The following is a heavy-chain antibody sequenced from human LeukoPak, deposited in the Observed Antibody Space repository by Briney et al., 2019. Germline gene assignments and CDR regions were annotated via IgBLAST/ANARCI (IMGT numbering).Heavy chain of an antibody. CDR1: GFTFSSYW. Sequence: GGSLRLSCAASGFTFSSYWMSWVRQAPGNGLEWVANIKQDGSEKYYVDSVKGRFTISRDNSKNTLYLQMNSLRAEDTAVYYCAKEGDSSGYLYYFDYWGQGTLVTVSS. D-gene: IGHD3-22*01. J-gene: IGHJ4*02. V-gene: IGHV3-7*03. CDR2: IKQDGSEK. CDR3: AKEGDSSGYLYYFDY.